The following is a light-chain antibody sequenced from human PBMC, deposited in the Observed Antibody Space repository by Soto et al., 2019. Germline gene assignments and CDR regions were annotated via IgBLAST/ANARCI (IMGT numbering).Light chain of an antibody. CDR3: QQAYSFPIT. Sequence: DIEVNQSPSTLSGSVGDRVTITCRASQTISSWLAWYQQKPGKAPKLLIYKASTLKSGVPSRFSGSVSGTEFTLTISSLQPDDFATYYCQQAYSFPITFGQVTRLEIK. CDR2: KAS. V-gene: IGKV1-5*03. CDR1: QTISSW. J-gene: IGKJ5*01.